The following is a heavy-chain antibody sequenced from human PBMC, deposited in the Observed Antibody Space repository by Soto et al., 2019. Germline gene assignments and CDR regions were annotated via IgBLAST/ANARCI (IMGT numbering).Heavy chain of an antibody. CDR3: TTDFPDNSSSWYVELVN. CDR1: GFTFSNAW. CDR2: IKSKTDGGTT. J-gene: IGHJ4*02. Sequence: PGGSLRLSCAASGFTFSNAWMNWVRQAPGKGLEWVGRIKSKTDGGTTDYAEPVKGRFTISRDDSKNTLYLQMNSLKTEDTAVYYCTTDFPDNSSSWYVELVNWGQGTLVTVSS. V-gene: IGHV3-15*07. D-gene: IGHD6-13*01.